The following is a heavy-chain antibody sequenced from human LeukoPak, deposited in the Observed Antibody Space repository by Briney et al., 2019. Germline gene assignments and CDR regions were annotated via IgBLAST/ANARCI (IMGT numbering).Heavy chain of an antibody. Sequence: PGGSLRLSCAASGFTFSSYAMSWVRQAPGKGLEWVSAISGSGGSTYYADSVKGRFTISRDNSKNTLYLQMNSLRAEDTAVYYCAKDPSEWLRVRNFQHWGQGTLVTVSS. J-gene: IGHJ1*01. CDR2: ISGSGGST. CDR3: AKDPSEWLRVRNFQH. CDR1: GFTFSSYA. D-gene: IGHD5-12*01. V-gene: IGHV3-23*01.